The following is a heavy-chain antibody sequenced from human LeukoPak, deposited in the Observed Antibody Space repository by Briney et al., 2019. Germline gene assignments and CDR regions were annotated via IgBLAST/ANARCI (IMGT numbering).Heavy chain of an antibody. Sequence: PSETLSLTCTVSGGSISSSSDYWGWIRQPPGKGLEWIGSIYYSGSTYYNPSLKSRVTISVDTSKNQFSLKLSSVTAADTAVYYCASDNWFDPWGQGALVTVSS. J-gene: IGHJ5*02. V-gene: IGHV4-39*01. CDR2: IYYSGST. CDR3: ASDNWFDP. CDR1: GGSISSSSDY.